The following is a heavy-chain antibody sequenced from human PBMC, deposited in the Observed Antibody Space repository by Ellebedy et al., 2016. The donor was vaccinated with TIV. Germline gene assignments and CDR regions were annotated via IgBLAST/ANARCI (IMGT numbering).Heavy chain of an antibody. J-gene: IGHJ6*02. V-gene: IGHV1-18*04. CDR1: GYTFTSYG. Sequence: ASVKVSCKASGYTFTSYGISWVRQAPGQGLEWMGWISAYNGNTNYAQKLQGRVTMTTDTSTSTAYMELRSLRSDDTAVYYCARDHKRWLQLDYYYGMDVWGQGTTVTVSS. CDR3: ARDHKRWLQLDYYYGMDV. CDR2: ISAYNGNT. D-gene: IGHD5-24*01.